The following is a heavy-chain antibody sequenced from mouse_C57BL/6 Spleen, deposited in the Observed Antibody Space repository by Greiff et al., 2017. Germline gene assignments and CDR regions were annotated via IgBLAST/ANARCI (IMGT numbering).Heavy chain of an antibody. J-gene: IGHJ3*01. CDR2: ISDGGSYT. Sequence: EVKLMESGGGLVKPGGSLKLSCAASGFTFSSYAMSWVRQTPEKRLEWVATISDGGSYTDYPDNVKGRYTISRDNAKNNLDLQMSHLKSEDTAMYYGAREGDSSYSAWFAYWGQGTLVTVSA. V-gene: IGHV5-4*01. CDR1: GFTFSSYA. D-gene: IGHD1-1*01. CDR3: AREGDSSYSAWFAY.